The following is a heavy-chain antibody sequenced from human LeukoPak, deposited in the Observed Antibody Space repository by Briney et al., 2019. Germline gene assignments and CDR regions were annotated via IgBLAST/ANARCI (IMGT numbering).Heavy chain of an antibody. D-gene: IGHD1-26*01. CDR1: GGSISSYY. J-gene: IGHJ3*02. CDR2: IYYSGST. Sequence: PSETLSLTCTASGGSISSYYWSWIRQPPGKGLEWIGYIYYSGSTNYNPSLKSRVTISVDTSKNQFSLKLSSVTAADTAVYYCARVGADSEAAFDIWGQGTMVTVSS. V-gene: IGHV4-59*01. CDR3: ARVGADSEAAFDI.